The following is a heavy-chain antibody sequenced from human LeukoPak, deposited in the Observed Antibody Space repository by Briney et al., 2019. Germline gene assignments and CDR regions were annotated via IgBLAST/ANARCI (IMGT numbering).Heavy chain of an antibody. J-gene: IGHJ4*02. CDR2: ISGSGGRA. Sequence: GGSLRLSCAASGFTFSSYDMTWVRQAPGKGLEWVSAISGSGGRAYYADSVKGRFTISRDNSKNTLYLQMNSLRAEDTAIYFYAKDSSGSIHYWYYWGQGTLVTVSS. V-gene: IGHV3-23*01. D-gene: IGHD2-8*02. CDR3: AKDSSGSIHYWYY. CDR1: GFTFSSYD.